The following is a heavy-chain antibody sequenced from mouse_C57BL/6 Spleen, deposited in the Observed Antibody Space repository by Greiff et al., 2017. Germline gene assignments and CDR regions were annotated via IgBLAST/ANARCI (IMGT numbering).Heavy chain of an antibody. J-gene: IGHJ2*01. V-gene: IGHV1-15*01. Sequence: VQLQQSGAELVRPGASVTLSCKASGYTFTDYEMHWVKQTPVHGLEWIGAIDPETGGTAYNQKFKGKAILTADKSSSTAYMELRSLTSEDSAVYYCTRVGKLGHFDYWGQGTTLTVSS. CDR2: IDPETGGT. D-gene: IGHD4-1*01. CDR3: TRVGKLGHFDY. CDR1: GYTFTDYE.